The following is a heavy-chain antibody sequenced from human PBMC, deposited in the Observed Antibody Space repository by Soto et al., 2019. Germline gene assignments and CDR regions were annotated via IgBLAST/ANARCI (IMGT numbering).Heavy chain of an antibody. V-gene: IGHV4-61*01. Sequence: SETLSLTCTVSGGSVSSGSYYWSWIRQPPGKGLEWIGYIYYSGSTNYNPSLKSRVTISVDTSKNQFSLKLSSVTAADTAVYYCARARLEQVAFHYYGMDVWGQGTTVTVS. D-gene: IGHD5-12*01. CDR2: IYYSGST. J-gene: IGHJ6*02. CDR1: GGSVSSGSYY. CDR3: ARARLEQVAFHYYGMDV.